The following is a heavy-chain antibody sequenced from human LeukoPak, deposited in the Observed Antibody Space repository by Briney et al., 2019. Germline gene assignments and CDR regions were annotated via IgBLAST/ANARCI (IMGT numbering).Heavy chain of an antibody. CDR3: ARDDSVSGAGSYYNVGFDY. CDR1: GGSISSYY. D-gene: IGHD3-10*01. CDR2: IYYSGST. Sequence: SETLSLTCTVSGGSISSYYWSWIRQPPGKGLEWIGSIYYSGSTYYNPSLKSRVTISVDTSKNQFSLKLSSVTAADTAVYYCARDDSVSGAGSYYNVGFDYWGQGTLVTVSS. V-gene: IGHV4-39*07. J-gene: IGHJ4*02.